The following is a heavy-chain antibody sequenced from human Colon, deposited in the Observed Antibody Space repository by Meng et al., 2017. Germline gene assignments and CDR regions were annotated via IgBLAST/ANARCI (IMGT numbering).Heavy chain of an antibody. CDR1: GGSLSSGNDY. D-gene: IGHD6-19*01. Sequence: GQLQESGPVLVRPSDTLSLTCTVSGGSLSSGNDYWSWIRQAPGKGLEWIGYISYSGNSLYNPSLKSRVDISTDTSRRQCSLKFNSVTAADTAIYYCATGPGYSSGLDSWGRGALVTVSS. CDR2: ISYSGNS. V-gene: IGHV4-61*01. J-gene: IGHJ4*02. CDR3: ATGPGYSSGLDS.